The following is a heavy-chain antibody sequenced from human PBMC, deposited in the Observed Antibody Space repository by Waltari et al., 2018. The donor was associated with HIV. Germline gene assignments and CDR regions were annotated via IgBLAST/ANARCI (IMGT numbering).Heavy chain of an antibody. CDR2: IYTSGST. CDR3: ARGEAGAFDY. Sequence: QVQLQESGPGLVKPSETLSLTCPVSGGSISSYYWSWIRPPAGKGLEWMGRIYTSGSTNYNPSLKSRVTMSVDTSKNQFSLKLSSVTAADTAVYYCARGEAGAFDYWGQGTLVTVSS. V-gene: IGHV4-4*07. CDR1: GGSISSYY. J-gene: IGHJ4*02. D-gene: IGHD4-17*01.